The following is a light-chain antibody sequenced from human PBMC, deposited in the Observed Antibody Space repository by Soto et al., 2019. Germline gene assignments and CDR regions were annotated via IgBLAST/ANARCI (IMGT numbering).Light chain of an antibody. CDR3: QQYDNLLLT. CDR1: QGISNY. CDR2: DAS. V-gene: IGKV1-33*01. J-gene: IGKJ4*01. Sequence: DIQMTQSPSSMSASVGDRVPITCQASQGISNYLNWYQQKPGKAPKLLIYDASNLVTGVPSRFSGSGSGTDFPFTISSLQHEYIATYYCQQYDNLLLTFGGGTKVEIK.